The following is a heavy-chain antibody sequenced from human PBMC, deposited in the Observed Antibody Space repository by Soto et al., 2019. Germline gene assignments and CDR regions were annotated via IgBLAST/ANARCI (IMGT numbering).Heavy chain of an antibody. D-gene: IGHD3-3*01. Sequence: QSGGSLRLSCAASGFTFDDYAMHWVRQAPGKGLEWVSGISWNSGSIGYADSVKGRFTISRDNAKNSLYLQMNSLRAEDTALYYCATWESGTYHWGQGTLVTVSS. CDR1: GFTFDDYA. V-gene: IGHV3-9*01. J-gene: IGHJ5*02. CDR3: ATWESGTYH. CDR2: ISWNSGSI.